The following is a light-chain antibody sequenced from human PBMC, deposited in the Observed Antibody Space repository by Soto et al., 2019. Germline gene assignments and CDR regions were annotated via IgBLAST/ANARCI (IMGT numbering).Light chain of an antibody. Sequence: EIVLTQSPGTLSLSPGEIATLSCRARQSVSSSYLAWYQQKPGQAPRLIIYGAYSRATGIPDRFSVSGSGTDFSPTISRLEPEDFAVYYCQQYGSSPPITCGQGTRLEIK. CDR2: GAY. CDR1: QSVSSSY. J-gene: IGKJ5*01. CDR3: QQYGSSPPIT. V-gene: IGKV3-20*01.